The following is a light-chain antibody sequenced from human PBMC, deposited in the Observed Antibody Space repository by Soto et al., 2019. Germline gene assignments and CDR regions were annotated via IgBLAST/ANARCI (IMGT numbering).Light chain of an antibody. V-gene: IGLV1-40*01. CDR2: GNS. J-gene: IGLJ1*01. Sequence: QSVLTQPPSVSGAPGQRDTISCTGSSSNIGAGYDVHWYQQLPGTAPKLLIYGNSNRPSGVPDRFSGSKSGTSASLAITGLQAEDEADYYCQSYDSSLRGVFGTGTKVTVL. CDR3: QSYDSSLRGV. CDR1: SSNIGAGYD.